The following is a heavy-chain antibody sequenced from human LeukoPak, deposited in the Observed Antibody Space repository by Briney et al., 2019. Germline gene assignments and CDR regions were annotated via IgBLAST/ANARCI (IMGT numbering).Heavy chain of an antibody. CDR3: AREVDTAMDDAFDI. V-gene: IGHV4-4*07. CDR1: GVSISSYY. J-gene: IGHJ3*02. Sequence: PSETLSLTCTVSGVSISSYYWSWIRQPAGKGLEWIGRIYTSGSTNYNPSLKSRVTMSVDTSKNQFSLKLSSVTAADTAVYYCAREVDTAMDDAFDIWGQGTMVTVSS. CDR2: IYTSGST. D-gene: IGHD5-18*01.